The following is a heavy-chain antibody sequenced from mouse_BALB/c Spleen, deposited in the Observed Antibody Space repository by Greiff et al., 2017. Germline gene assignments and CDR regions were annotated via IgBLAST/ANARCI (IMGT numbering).Heavy chain of an antibody. Sequence: VKLMESGPGLVAPSQSLSITCTVSGFSLTSYDISWIRQPPGKGLEWLGVIWTGGGTNYNSAFMSRLSISKDNSKSQVFLKMNSLQTDDTAIYYGVRGGDGNYGAMDYWGQGTSVTVSS. CDR2: IWTGGGT. D-gene: IGHD2-1*01. CDR1: GFSLTSYD. J-gene: IGHJ4*01. CDR3: VRGGDGNYGAMDY. V-gene: IGHV2-9-2*01.